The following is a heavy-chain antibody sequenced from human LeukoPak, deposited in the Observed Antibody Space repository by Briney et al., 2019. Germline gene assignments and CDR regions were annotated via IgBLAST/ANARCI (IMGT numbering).Heavy chain of an antibody. CDR3: ARDNISGDGYFDL. V-gene: IGHV4-39*07. J-gene: IGHJ2*01. CDR1: SGSISTSNYY. CDR2: IFYSGST. Sequence: PSETLSLTCTVSSGSISTSNYYWGWVRQPPGKALEWIGNIFYSGSTYYSPSLKSRVTISEDTSKNQFSLKLSSVTAADTAVYYCARDNISGDGYFDLWGRGTLVTVSS. D-gene: IGHD3-10*01.